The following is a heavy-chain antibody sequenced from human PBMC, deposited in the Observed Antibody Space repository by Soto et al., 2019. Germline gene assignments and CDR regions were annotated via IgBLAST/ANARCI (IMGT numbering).Heavy chain of an antibody. J-gene: IGHJ6*02. CDR3: ARRPTYYGSGSNYYYGMDV. CDR1: GYSFTNYW. CDR2: IDPSDSHT. Sequence: ESLKISCKGSGYSFTNYWINWVRQMPGKGLEWIGRIDPSDSHTNYSPSFQGHVSISVDKSSSTAYLQWSSLQASDTGMYYCARRPTYYGSGSNYYYGMDVWGQGTTVTVSS. D-gene: IGHD3-10*01. V-gene: IGHV5-10-1*01.